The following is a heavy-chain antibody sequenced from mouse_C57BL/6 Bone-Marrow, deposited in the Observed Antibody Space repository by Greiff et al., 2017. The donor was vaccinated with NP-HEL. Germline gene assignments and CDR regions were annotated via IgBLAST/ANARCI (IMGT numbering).Heavy chain of an antibody. CDR1: GYTFTSYW. CDR2: INPSNGGT. Sequence: QVQLQQPGTELVKPGASVKLSCKASGYTFTSYWMHWVKQRPGQGLEWIGNINPSNGGTNYNEKFKSKATLTVDKSSSTAYIHLSRLTSEDSAVYYGARFGYYDYDDGFAYWGQGTLVTVSA. D-gene: IGHD2-4*01. V-gene: IGHV1-53*01. CDR3: ARFGYYDYDDGFAY. J-gene: IGHJ3*01.